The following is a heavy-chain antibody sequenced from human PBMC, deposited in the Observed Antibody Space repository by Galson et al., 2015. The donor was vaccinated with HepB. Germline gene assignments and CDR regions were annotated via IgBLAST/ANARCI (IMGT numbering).Heavy chain of an antibody. CDR3: ASGGEAWFDP. D-gene: IGHD3-16*01. J-gene: IGHJ5*02. CDR1: GGTFSSYA. V-gene: IGHV1-69*10. Sequence: SVKVSCKASGGTFSSYAISWVRQAPGQGLEWMGGIIPIFGIANYAQNFQGRVTITADKSTSTAYMEMSSLRSEDTAVYYCASGGEAWFDPWGQGTLVTVSS. CDR2: IIPIFGIA.